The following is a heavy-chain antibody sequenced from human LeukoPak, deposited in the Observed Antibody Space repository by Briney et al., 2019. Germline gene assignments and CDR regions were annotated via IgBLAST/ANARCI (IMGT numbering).Heavy chain of an antibody. CDR2: ISDTGKTT. CDR1: GFAFSNHA. CDR3: ARGGAYDYGVLDA. D-gene: IGHD4/OR15-4a*01. V-gene: IGHV3-23*01. J-gene: IGHJ5*02. Sequence: GGSLRLSCEASGFAFSNHAMTWVRQAPGEGLQWVSTISDTGKTTFYRESVRGRFTISRDISNNTLYLQMDGLRADDTAVYYCARGGAYDYGVLDAWGQGTLVTVSS.